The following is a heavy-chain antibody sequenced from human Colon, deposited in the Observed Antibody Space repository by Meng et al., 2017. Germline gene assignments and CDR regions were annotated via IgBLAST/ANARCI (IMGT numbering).Heavy chain of an antibody. D-gene: IGHD2-2*01. CDR1: RGSIRRVGHY. CDR2: MYNSEST. V-gene: IGHV4-31*03. CDR3: ARQVPENNWFDP. J-gene: IGHJ5*02. Sequence: QVQLQASGPGLVKPSQTLSLTCTVSRGSIRRVGHYWSWIRQHQGKGLEWIGFMYNSESTYYNPSLKSRVTISVDTSENHFSLQLRSVTAADTALYYCARQVPENNWFDPWGQGTLVTVSS.